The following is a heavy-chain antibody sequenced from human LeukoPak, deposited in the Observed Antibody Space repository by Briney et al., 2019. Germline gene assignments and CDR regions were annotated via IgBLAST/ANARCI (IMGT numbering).Heavy chain of an antibody. CDR3: AKGGSSRKYYYYYMDV. CDR2: ISGSGGST. D-gene: IGHD6-6*01. CDR1: GFTFSSYA. V-gene: IGHV3-23*01. Sequence: GGSLRLPCAASGFTFSSYAMSWVRQAPGKGLEWVSAISGSGGSTYYADSVKGRFTISRDNSKNTLYLQMNSLRAEDTAVYYCAKGGSSRKYYYYYMDVWGKGTTVTVSS. J-gene: IGHJ6*03.